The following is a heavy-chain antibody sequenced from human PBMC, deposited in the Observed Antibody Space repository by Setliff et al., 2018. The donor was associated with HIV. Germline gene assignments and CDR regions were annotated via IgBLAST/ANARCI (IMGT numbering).Heavy chain of an antibody. CDR3: ARLTTTYYYDSSAYYHPV. D-gene: IGHD3-22*01. CDR2: INHSGST. Sequence: ASETLSLTCAVYGGSFSGYYWSWIRQPPGKGLEWIGEINHSGSTNYNPSLKSRVTISVDTSKNQFPLKLSSVTAADTAVFYCARLTTTYYYDSSAYYHPVWGQGTLVTVSS. CDR1: GGSFSGYY. V-gene: IGHV4-34*01. J-gene: IGHJ4*02.